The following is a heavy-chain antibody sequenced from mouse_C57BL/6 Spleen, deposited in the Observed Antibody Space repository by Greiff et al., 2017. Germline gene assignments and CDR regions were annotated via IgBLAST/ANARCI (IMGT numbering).Heavy chain of an antibody. Sequence: QVQLQQSGAELVRPGASVTLSCKASGYTFTDYEMHWVKQTPVHGLEWIGAFDPETGGTAYNQKFKGKAILTADKSSSTAYMELRSLTSEDSAVYYCTRSGEPRGFAYWGQGTLVTVSA. CDR1: GYTFTDYE. V-gene: IGHV1-15*01. J-gene: IGHJ3*01. CDR2: FDPETGGT. CDR3: TRSGEPRGFAY. D-gene: IGHD3-1*01.